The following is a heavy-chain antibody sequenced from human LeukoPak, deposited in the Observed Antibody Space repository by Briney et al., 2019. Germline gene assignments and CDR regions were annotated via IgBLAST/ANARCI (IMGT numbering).Heavy chain of an antibody. CDR2: ISGSGGST. V-gene: IGHV3-23*01. D-gene: IGHD5-24*01. CDR1: GFTFSSYA. CDR3: TRDLRKWLQFRFAFDI. Sequence: GGSLRLSCAASGFTFSSYAMSWVRQAPGKGLEWVSAISGSGGSTYYADSVKGRFTISRDNSKNTLYLQMNSLKTEDTAVYFCTRDLRKWLQFRFAFDIWGQGTMVTVSS. J-gene: IGHJ3*02.